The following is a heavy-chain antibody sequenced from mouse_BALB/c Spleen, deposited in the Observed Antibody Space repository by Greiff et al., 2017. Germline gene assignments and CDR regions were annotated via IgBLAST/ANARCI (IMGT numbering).Heavy chain of an antibody. CDR1: GYSITSYYV. CDR2: ISYSGST. CDR3: ERREIATGLAY. Sequence: EVKLQESGPGLVKPSQSLSLSCTVTGYSITSYYVWYLIRQFPGTILEWMGYISYSGSTSYNPSLKSRIPITRDTSTNQFFLQLNYVTTEDTATCYCERREIATGLAYWGQGTWVTVSA. J-gene: IGHJ3*01. V-gene: IGHV3-2*02.